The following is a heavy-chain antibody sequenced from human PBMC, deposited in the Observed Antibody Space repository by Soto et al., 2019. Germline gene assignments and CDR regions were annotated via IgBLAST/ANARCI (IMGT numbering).Heavy chain of an antibody. CDR1: GYSFTSYW. Sequence: PGESLKISCKGSGYSFTSYWIGWVRQMPGKGLEWMGIIYPGDSDTRYSPSFQGQVTISADKSISTAYLQWSSLKASDTAMYYCATAGIYCSSTSCFVDAFDIWGQGTMVTVSS. D-gene: IGHD2-2*01. CDR3: ATAGIYCSSTSCFVDAFDI. J-gene: IGHJ3*02. CDR2: IYPGDSDT. V-gene: IGHV5-51*01.